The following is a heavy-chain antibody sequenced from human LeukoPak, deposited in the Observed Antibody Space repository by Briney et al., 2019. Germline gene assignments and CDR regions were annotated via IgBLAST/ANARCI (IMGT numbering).Heavy chain of an antibody. J-gene: IGHJ5*02. CDR3: ARGRTKIMITFGGVIAH. CDR2: INTNTGNP. V-gene: IGHV7-4-1*02. CDR1: GYTFTSYA. Sequence: GASVKVSCKASGYTFTSYAMNWVRQAPGQGLEWMGWINTNTGNPTYAQGFTGRFVFSLDTSVSTAYLQISSLKAEDTAVYYCARGRTKIMITFGGVIAHWGQGTLVTVSP. D-gene: IGHD3-16*01.